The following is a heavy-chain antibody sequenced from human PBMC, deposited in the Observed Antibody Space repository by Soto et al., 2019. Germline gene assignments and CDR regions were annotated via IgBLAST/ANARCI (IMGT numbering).Heavy chain of an antibody. D-gene: IGHD3-3*01. CDR1: GVTFTKAW. CDR2: IKSKADGGTR. Sequence: LRLSCVASGVTFTKAWMSWVRQAPGKGLQWIGQIKSKADGGTRDSAAPVRGRFLISRDDSKSTLYLQMNRLKTEDSAMYLCATVGRTFLQWPRNDFWGQGTLVTVSS. CDR3: ATVGRTFLQWPRNDF. J-gene: IGHJ4*01. V-gene: IGHV3-15*01.